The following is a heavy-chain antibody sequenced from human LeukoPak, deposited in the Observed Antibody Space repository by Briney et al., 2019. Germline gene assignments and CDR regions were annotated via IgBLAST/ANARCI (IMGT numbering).Heavy chain of an antibody. J-gene: IGHJ4*02. V-gene: IGHV3-30-3*01. CDR2: ISYDGSNK. CDR3: ARDVRGELLWGAFDY. Sequence: GGSLRLSCAASGFTFSSYAMHWVRQAPGKGLEWVAVISYDGSNKYYADSVKGRFTISRDNSKNTLYLQMNSLGPEDTAVYYCARDVRGELLWGAFDYWGQGTLVTVSS. CDR1: GFTFSSYA. D-gene: IGHD1-26*01.